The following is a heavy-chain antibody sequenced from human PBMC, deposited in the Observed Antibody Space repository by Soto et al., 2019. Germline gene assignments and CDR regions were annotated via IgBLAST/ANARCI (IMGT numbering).Heavy chain of an antibody. D-gene: IGHD2-8*01. J-gene: IGHJ3*02. CDR2: INHSGST. V-gene: IGHV4-34*01. Sequence: QVQLQQWGAGLLKPSETLSLTCAVYGGSFSGYYWSWIRQPPGKGLEWIGEINHSGSTNYNPSLKSRVTISVDTSKNQFSLKLSSVTAADTAVYYCARGSVLMVYAISDAFDIWGQGTMVTVSS. CDR3: ARGSVLMVYAISDAFDI. CDR1: GGSFSGYY.